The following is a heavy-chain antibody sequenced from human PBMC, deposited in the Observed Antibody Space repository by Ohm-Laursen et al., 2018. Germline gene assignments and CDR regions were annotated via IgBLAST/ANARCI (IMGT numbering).Heavy chain of an antibody. CDR1: GYTFTSYD. D-gene: IGHD5-12*01. J-gene: IGHJ3*02. V-gene: IGHV1-8*01. CDR2: MNPNSGNT. CDR3: ARGTPKVVAPPHDAFDI. Sequence: GASVKVSCKASGYTFTSYDINWVRQATGQGLEWMGWMNPNSGNTGYAQKFQGRVTMTRNTSISTAYMELSSLRSEDTAVYYCARGTPKVVAPPHDAFDIWGQGTMVTVSS.